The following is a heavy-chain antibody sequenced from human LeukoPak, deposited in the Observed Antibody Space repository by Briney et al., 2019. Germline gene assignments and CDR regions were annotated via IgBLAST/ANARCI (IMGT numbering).Heavy chain of an antibody. J-gene: IGHJ6*02. CDR1: GYNFNSYW. D-gene: IGHD2-2*01. V-gene: IGHV5-51*01. CDR3: ARCYCSSSDCRTYYYAMDV. Sequence: GESLQISCKGSGYNFNSYWIGWVRQMPGKGLEWMGIIYTGDSDTRYSLSFRGQVTVSADKSINTAYLQWSSLKASDTAVYYCARCYCSSSDCRTYYYAMDVWGQGTTVSVSS. CDR2: IYTGDSDT.